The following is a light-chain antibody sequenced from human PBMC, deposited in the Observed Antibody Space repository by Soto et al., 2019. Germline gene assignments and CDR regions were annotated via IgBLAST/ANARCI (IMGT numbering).Light chain of an antibody. CDR1: SSNIGSNT. V-gene: IGLV1-44*01. CDR2: TND. CDR3: AAWDDSLNGYV. J-gene: IGLJ1*01. Sequence: QSVLTQPPSASGTPGQRVTISGSGSSSNIGSNTVNWYQQLPGTAPKLLIYTNDQRPSGVPDRFSGSKSGTSASLAISGLQSEDEADYFCAAWDDSLNGYVFATGTKLTVL.